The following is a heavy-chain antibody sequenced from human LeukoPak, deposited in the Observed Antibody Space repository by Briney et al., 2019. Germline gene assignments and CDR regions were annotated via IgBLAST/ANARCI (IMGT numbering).Heavy chain of an antibody. J-gene: IGHJ4*02. CDR1: DYSISSTYY. Sequence: SETLSLTCSVSDYSISSTYYWGWIRQPPGKGLEWIGSIYYSGSTYYNPSLKSRVTISVDTSKNQFSLKLSSVTAADTAVYYCARDRAAAGTDYWGQGTLVTVSS. CDR3: ARDRAAAGTDY. CDR2: IYYSGST. D-gene: IGHD6-13*01. V-gene: IGHV4-38-2*02.